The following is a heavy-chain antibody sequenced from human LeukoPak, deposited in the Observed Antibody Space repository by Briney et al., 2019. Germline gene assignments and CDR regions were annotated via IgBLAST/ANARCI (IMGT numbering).Heavy chain of an antibody. J-gene: IGHJ4*02. V-gene: IGHV3-23*01. CDR1: GFTFSTYA. D-gene: IGHD3-10*01. CDR2: ISGSGVST. Sequence: GGSLRLSCAASGFTFSTYAMAWVRQAPGKGLEWVSGISGSGVSTYYPDSVKGRFTISRDNSKNTLYLQMNSLRAEDTAVYYCAKNYGSGSSMGDYWGQGTLVTVSS. CDR3: AKNYGSGSSMGDY.